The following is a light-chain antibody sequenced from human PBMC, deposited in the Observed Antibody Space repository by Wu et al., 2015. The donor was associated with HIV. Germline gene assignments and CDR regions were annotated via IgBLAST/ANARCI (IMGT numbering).Light chain of an antibody. V-gene: IGKV3-15*01. CDR3: QQRSTWPT. Sequence: EIVMTQSPATLSVSPGERATLSCRASQSVSSNLAWYQQKPGQAPRLLIYGASTRATGIPARFSGSGSGTEFTLTISSMQSEDFAVYYCQQRSTWPTFGPGTKVDIK. CDR1: QSVSSN. J-gene: IGKJ3*01. CDR2: GAS.